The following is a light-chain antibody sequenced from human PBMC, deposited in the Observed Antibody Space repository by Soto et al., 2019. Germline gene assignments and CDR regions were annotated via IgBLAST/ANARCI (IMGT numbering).Light chain of an antibody. CDR3: CSYTSRSTHV. V-gene: IGLV2-14*01. CDR1: SSDVGGFNY. CDR2: EVS. Sequence: QSALTQPASVSGSPGQSITISCAGTSSDVGGFNYVSWYQQHPGKAPKLMIFEVSYRPAGVSNRFSGSKSGNTASLTISGLQAEDEADYYCCSYTSRSTHVFGSGKKVIV. J-gene: IGLJ1*01.